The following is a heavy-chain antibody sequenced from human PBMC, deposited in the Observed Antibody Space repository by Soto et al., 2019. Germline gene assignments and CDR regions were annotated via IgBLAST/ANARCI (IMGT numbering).Heavy chain of an antibody. CDR3: ARDSSSSSYSWFDP. D-gene: IGHD2-2*01. V-gene: IGHV1-69*13. Sequence: SVKVSCKASGGTFSSYAISWVRQAPGQGLEWMGGIIPIFGTAHYAQTFQGRVTITADESTSTAYMELSSLRSEDTAVYYCARDSSSSSYSWFDPWGQGTLVTVSS. J-gene: IGHJ5*02. CDR1: GGTFSSYA. CDR2: IIPIFGTA.